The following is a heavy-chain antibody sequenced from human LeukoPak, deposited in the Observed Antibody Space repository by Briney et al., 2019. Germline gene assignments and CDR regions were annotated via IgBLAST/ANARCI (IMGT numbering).Heavy chain of an antibody. CDR1: GGSISSYY. V-gene: IGHV4-59*01. J-gene: IGHJ6*02. CDR3: ARRQIPDFWSGPIYYGMDV. D-gene: IGHD3-3*01. CDR2: IYYSGGT. Sequence: SETLSLTCTVSGGSISSYYWSWIRQPPGKGLEWIGYIYYSGGTNYNPSLKSRVTISVDTSKNQFSLKLSSVTAADTAVYYCARRQIPDFWSGPIYYGMDVWGQGTTVTVSS.